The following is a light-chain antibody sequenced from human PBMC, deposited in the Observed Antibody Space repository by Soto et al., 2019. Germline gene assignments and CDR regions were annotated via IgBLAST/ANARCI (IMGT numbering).Light chain of an antibody. J-gene: IGKJ5*01. V-gene: IGKV1-6*01. CDR3: LQDYNYFG. CDR1: QGIRND. Sequence: AIQMTQSPSSLSAPVGDTFTITCRTSQGIRNDLGWYQHRPGEAPKLLIYAASTLQSGVPSRFSGSGSGTDFTLTISSLQPEDVATYYCLQDYNYFGFGQGTRLEIK. CDR2: AAS.